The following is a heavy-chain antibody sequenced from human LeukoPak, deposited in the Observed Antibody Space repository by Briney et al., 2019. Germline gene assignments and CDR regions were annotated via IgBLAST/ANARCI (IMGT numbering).Heavy chain of an antibody. V-gene: IGHV3-7*04. CDR2: IDKDGSEK. CDR3: ARVYGYYYYYLDV. D-gene: IGHD2/OR15-2a*01. Sequence: GSLRLSCAASGFTFSSFYMNWIRQAPGKGLEWVATIDKDGSEKYYVDSVKGRFIISRDNAENSLYLEMNSLRVEDTAVYFCARVYGYYYYYLDVWGKGTPVT. CDR1: GFTFSSFY. J-gene: IGHJ6*03.